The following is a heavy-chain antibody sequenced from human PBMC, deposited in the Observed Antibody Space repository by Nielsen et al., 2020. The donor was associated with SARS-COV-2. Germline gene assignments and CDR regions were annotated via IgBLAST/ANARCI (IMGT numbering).Heavy chain of an antibody. V-gene: IGHV5-51*01. J-gene: IGHJ4*02. Sequence: KVSCKGSGYSFTNYWIGWVRQMPGKGLEWMGIIYPGDSETRYSPSFQGQVTISADKSISTAYLQWSSLKASDTAMYYCARHEGEPGDGYSVDYWGQGTLVTVSS. D-gene: IGHD5-24*01. CDR1: GYSFTNYW. CDR2: IYPGDSET. CDR3: ARHEGEPGDGYSVDY.